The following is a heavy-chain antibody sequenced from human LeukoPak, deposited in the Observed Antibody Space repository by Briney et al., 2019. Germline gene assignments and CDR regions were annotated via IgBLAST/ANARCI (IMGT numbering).Heavy chain of an antibody. J-gene: IGHJ4*02. V-gene: IGHV3-9*01. CDR3: AKGTNYDSSGYGDY. CDR2: ISWNSGSI. D-gene: IGHD3-22*01. CDR1: GFTFDDYA. Sequence: GGSLRLSCAASGFTFDDYAMHWVRQAPGKGLEWVSGISWNSGSIGYADSVKGRFTISRDNAKNSLYLQMNSLRAEDTALYYCAKGTNYDSSGYGDYWGQRTLVTVSS.